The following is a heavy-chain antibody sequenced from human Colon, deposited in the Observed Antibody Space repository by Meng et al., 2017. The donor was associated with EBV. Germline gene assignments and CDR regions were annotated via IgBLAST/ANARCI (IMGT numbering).Heavy chain of an antibody. CDR3: ARVAVGISSFDY. V-gene: IGHV6-1*01. CDR1: AECFSSNSAA. Sequence: QVQPPRSCPGRVKPPQTRSLTVPISAECFSSNSAAWNWIRQSPSRGLEWLGRTYYRSKWYNDYAVSVKSRITINPDTSKNQFSLQLNSVTPEDTAVYYCARVAVGISSFDYWGQGTLVTVSS. CDR2: TYYRSKWYN. D-gene: IGHD1-26*01. J-gene: IGHJ4*02.